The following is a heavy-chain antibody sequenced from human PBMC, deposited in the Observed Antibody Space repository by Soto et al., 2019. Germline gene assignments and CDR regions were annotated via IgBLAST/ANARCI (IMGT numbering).Heavy chain of an antibody. CDR2: IYPIGST. J-gene: IGHJ6*02. CDR3: ARDDGCSSSSCYLDV. Sequence: SETLSLTCTVSGGSIGTGDYSWNWIRQPPGKGPEWVGYIYPIGSTHYNPSLKSRLNISMDTSKNQLSLRLSSVTAADTAVYYCARDDGCSSSSCYLDVWGQGTTVTVSS. CDR1: GGSIGTGDYS. D-gene: IGHD2-2*01. V-gene: IGHV4-30-4*01.